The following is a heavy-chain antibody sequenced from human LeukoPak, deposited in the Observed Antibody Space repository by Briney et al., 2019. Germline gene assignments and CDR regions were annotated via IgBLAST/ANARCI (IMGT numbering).Heavy chain of an antibody. CDR1: GFTFSSYD. V-gene: IGHV3-23*01. Sequence: GGSLRLSCAASGFTFSSYDMSWVRQAPGKGLEWVSSITLSGGSTFYADSVKGRFTISRDNSKNTLYLQMNSLGAEDTAVYYCAKRGNPAVGHHYLDVWGEGTTVSVSS. J-gene: IGHJ6*03. CDR2: ITLSGGST. CDR3: AKRGNPAVGHHYLDV. D-gene: IGHD2-2*01.